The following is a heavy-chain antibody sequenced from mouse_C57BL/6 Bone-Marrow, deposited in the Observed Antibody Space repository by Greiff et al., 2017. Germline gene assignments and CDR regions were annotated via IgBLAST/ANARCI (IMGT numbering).Heavy chain of an antibody. V-gene: IGHV1-55*01. CDR1: GYTFTSYW. D-gene: IGHD2-3*01. Sequence: QVQLQQPGAELVKPGASVKLSCTASGYTFTSYWITWVKQRPGQGLEWIGDIYPGSGSTNYNEKFKIKATLTVDTSSSTAYMQLSSLTSEDSAVYYCARNDGYYVWAMDYWGQGTSVTVSS. CDR3: ARNDGYYVWAMDY. CDR2: IYPGSGST. J-gene: IGHJ4*01.